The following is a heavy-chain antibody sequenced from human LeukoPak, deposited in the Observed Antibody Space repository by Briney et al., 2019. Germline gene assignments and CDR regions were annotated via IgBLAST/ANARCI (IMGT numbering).Heavy chain of an antibody. V-gene: IGHV3-11*06. D-gene: IGHD6-13*01. Sequence: GGSLRLSCAASGFTFSDYYMSWIRQAPGKGLEWVSYISSSSRYTNYAVSVKGRFTIFRDNPKNSLYLQMNSLRAEDTAVYYCARDISSSWPYYYGMDVWGKGTTVTVSS. J-gene: IGHJ6*04. CDR3: ARDISSSWPYYYGMDV. CDR2: ISSSSRYT. CDR1: GFTFSDYY.